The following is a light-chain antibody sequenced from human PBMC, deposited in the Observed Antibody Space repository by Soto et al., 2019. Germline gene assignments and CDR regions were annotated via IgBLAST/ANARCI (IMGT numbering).Light chain of an antibody. J-gene: IGLJ1*01. CDR2: SNN. V-gene: IGLV1-47*02. CDR3: AAWDDRLSGCV. Sequence: LNQAPSAPGTPGQGVAISFSGSGFNIGSNYVYLHQQLPGTAPQLLIYSNNQLPSGVPDRFSGSKSGTSASLAISGLRSEHEADYYCAAWDDRLSGCVFGTGTKVTVL. CDR1: GFNIGSNY.